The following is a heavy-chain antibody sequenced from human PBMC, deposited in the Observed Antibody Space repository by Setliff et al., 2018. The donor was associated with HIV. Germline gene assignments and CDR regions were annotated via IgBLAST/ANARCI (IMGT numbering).Heavy chain of an antibody. J-gene: IGHJ4*02. V-gene: IGHV3-20*04. CDR1: GFNFDDSG. CDR2: INWNGGST. Sequence: GGSLRLSCAASGFNFDDSGMSWVRQAPGKGLEWVSGINWNGGSTGYADSVKGRFTISRDNAKNSLYLQMNSLRAEDTALYYCARDQHYDFVWGNYRPFDYWGQGTLVTVSS. CDR3: ARDQHYDFVWGNYRPFDY. D-gene: IGHD3-16*02.